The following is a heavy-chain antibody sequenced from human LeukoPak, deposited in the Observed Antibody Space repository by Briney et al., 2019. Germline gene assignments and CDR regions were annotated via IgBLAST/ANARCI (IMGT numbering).Heavy chain of an antibody. CDR3: ARGRGYYGSEPYNWFDP. V-gene: IGHV4-59*01. CDR2: IYYSGST. J-gene: IGHJ5*02. Sequence: SETLSLNCTVSGGSISSYYWSWIRQPPGKGLEWIGYIYYSGSTNYNPSLKSRVTISVDTSKNQFSLKLSSVTAADTAVYYCARGRGYYGSEPYNWFDPWGQGTLVTVSS. D-gene: IGHD3-10*01. CDR1: GGSISSYY.